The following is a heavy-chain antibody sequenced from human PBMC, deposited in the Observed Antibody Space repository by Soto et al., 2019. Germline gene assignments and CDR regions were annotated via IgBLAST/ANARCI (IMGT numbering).Heavy chain of an antibody. CDR2: IYHSGST. Sequence: QVQLQESGPGLVKPSGPLSLTCAVSSGSISSSNWWSWVRQPPGKGLEWIGEIYHSGSTNYNPSLMSRVTISVDKSKNQFSLRLSSVTAADSAVYYCARVTKYYDILTGYGSYGNWFDPWGQGTLVTVSS. CDR3: ARVTKYYDILTGYGSYGNWFDP. CDR1: SGSISSSNW. V-gene: IGHV4-4*02. D-gene: IGHD3-9*01. J-gene: IGHJ5*02.